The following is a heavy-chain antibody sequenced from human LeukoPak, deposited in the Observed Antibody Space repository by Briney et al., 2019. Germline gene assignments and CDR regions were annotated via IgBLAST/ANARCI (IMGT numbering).Heavy chain of an antibody. CDR3: ARASHDYGDYDLRPKTRSYDAFDI. CDR1: GYTFTGYY. CDR2: IIPIFGTA. Sequence: SVKVSCKASGYTFTGYYVHWVRQAPGQGLEWMGRIIPIFGTASYAQNFQGRVTITADKSTSTVYMELSSLRSEDTAVYYCARASHDYGDYDLRPKTRSYDAFDIWGQGKMVTVSS. J-gene: IGHJ3*02. D-gene: IGHD4-17*01. V-gene: IGHV1-69*06.